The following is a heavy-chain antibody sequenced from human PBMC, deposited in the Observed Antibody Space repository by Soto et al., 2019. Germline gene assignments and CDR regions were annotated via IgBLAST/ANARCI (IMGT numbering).Heavy chain of an antibody. CDR1: GNTFSRYA. D-gene: IGHD3-22*01. CDR3: APLEAWSLQDRSGLWGH. J-gene: IGHJ1*01. CDR2: ITPIFGNA. Sequence: QVQLVQSGAEVKEPGSSVKVSCTASGNTFSRYALSWVRQAPGQGFEWMGGITPIFGNADYAQKFMGRLTITADPFTSTAYMELTGLRSDDTAVYYCAPLEAWSLQDRSGLWGHWGQGTLVIVFS. V-gene: IGHV1-69*01.